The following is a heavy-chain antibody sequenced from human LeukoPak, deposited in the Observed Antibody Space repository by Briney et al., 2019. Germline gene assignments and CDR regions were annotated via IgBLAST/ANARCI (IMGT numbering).Heavy chain of an antibody. J-gene: IGHJ4*02. V-gene: IGHV3-30-3*01. D-gene: IGHD5-12*01. CDR3: AREEFSGYDSRPIDY. CDR1: GFTFSSYA. Sequence: PGGSLRLSCAASGFTFSSYAMHWVRQAPGKGLEWVAVISYDGSNKYYADSVKGRFTISRDNSKNTLYLQMNSLRAEDTAVYYCAREEFSGYDSRPIDYRGQGTLVTVSS. CDR2: ISYDGSNK.